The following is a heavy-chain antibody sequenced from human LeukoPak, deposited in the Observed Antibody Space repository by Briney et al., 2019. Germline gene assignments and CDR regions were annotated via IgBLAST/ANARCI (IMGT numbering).Heavy chain of an antibody. D-gene: IGHD2-2*01. CDR3: ARSLSTAGIDF. CDR1: GYSISSGRY. J-gene: IGHJ4*02. V-gene: IGHV4-38-2*01. Sequence: SETLSLTCAVSGYSISSGRYWGWIRQPPGKGLEWIGSVYHSGTTYYNPSLKSRLAISVDASNNQFSLNLRSVTAADTAVYYCARSLSTAGIDFWGQGTLVTVSS. CDR2: VYHSGTT.